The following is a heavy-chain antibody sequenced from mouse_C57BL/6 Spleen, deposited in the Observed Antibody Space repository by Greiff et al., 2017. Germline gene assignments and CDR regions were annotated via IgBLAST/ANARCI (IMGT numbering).Heavy chain of an antibody. Sequence: QVQLQQSGAELARPGASVKLSCKASGYTFTSYGISWVKQRTGQGLEWIGEIYPRSGNTYYNEKFKGKATLTADKSSSTAYMELRSLTSEDSAVYFCAKNYDGSSYEYFDVWGTGTTVTVSS. CDR2: IYPRSGNT. D-gene: IGHD1-1*01. V-gene: IGHV1-81*01. CDR3: AKNYDGSSYEYFDV. CDR1: GYTFTSYG. J-gene: IGHJ1*03.